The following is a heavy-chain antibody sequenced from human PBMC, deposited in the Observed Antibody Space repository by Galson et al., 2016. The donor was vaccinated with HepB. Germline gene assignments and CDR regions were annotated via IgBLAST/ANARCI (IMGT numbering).Heavy chain of an antibody. Sequence: SVKVSCKASGNSFSIYGINWVRQAPGQGLEWVGWMNPTSGNTGYAQKFQGRVTMTRDTSISTAYMELSSLRSEDTAVYYCARVRIVLSPVARGGGFDPWGQGTLVTVSP. CDR1: GNSFSIYG. CDR2: MNPTSGNT. V-gene: IGHV1-8*01. CDR3: ARVRIVLSPVARGGGFDP. D-gene: IGHD3-10*01. J-gene: IGHJ5*02.